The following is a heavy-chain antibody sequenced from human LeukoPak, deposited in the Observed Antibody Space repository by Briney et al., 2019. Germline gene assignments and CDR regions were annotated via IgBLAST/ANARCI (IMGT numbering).Heavy chain of an antibody. CDR2: ISRSSSTI. CDR1: GFTFSSYS. D-gene: IGHD4-11*01. Sequence: GGSLRLSCAASGFTFSSYSMNWVRQAPGKGLEWVSYISRSSSTIYYADSVKGRFTTSRDNAKNSLYLQMNSLRAEDTAVYYCARDDSNYFKLYYMDVWGKGTTVTVSS. CDR3: ARDDSNYFKLYYMDV. J-gene: IGHJ6*03. V-gene: IGHV3-48*01.